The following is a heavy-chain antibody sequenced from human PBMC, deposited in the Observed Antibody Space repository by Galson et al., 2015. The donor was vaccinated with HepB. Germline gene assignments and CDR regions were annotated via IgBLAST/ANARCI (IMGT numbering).Heavy chain of an antibody. CDR1: GYSFTSYW. CDR2: IYPGDSDT. CDR3: ARHRKIAAAGDWYFDL. D-gene: IGHD6-13*01. Sequence: QSGAEVKKPGESLKISCKGSGYSFTSYWIGWVRQMPGKGLEWMGIIYPGDSDTRYSPSFRGQVTISADKSISTAYLQWSSLKASDTAMYYCARHRKIAAAGDWYFDLWGRGTLVTVSS. V-gene: IGHV5-51*01. J-gene: IGHJ2*01.